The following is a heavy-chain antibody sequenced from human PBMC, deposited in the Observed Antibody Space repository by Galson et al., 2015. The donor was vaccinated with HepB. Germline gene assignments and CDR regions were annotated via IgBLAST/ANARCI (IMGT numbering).Heavy chain of an antibody. D-gene: IGHD2-15*01. CDR2: IYSVGTT. J-gene: IGHJ4*02. Sequence: SLRLSCAASGFTVTKNHMTWVRQAPGKGLEWLSIIYSVGTTYYADSVKGRFTISRDNSKNTLYLQMNSLRAEHTAIYYCLGFPGYWGQGTLVTVSS. CDR1: GFTVTKNH. V-gene: IGHV3-53*01. CDR3: LGFPGY.